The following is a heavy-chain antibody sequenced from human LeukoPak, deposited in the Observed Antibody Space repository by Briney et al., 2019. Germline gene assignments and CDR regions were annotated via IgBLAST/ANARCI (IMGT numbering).Heavy chain of an antibody. CDR1: GYTFTSYG. CDR2: ISAYNGNT. Sequence: GASVKVSCKASGYTFTSYGISWGRQAPAQGLEWMGWISAYNGNTNYAQKLQGRVTMTTDTSTSTAYMELRSLRSDDTAVYYCARFKSVWFGELLLGYYHGMDVWGKGTTVTVSS. CDR3: ARFKSVWFGELLLGYYHGMDV. D-gene: IGHD3-10*01. J-gene: IGHJ6*04. V-gene: IGHV1-18*04.